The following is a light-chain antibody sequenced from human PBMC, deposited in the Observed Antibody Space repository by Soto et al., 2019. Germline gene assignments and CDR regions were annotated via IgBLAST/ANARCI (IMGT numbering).Light chain of an antibody. CDR2: DAS. J-gene: IGKJ1*01. Sequence: EIVLTQSPATLSLSPGERATLSCRASQSVSSNVAWYQQKPGQAPRLLIYDASDRATGIPARFSGSGSATDFTLTISSLEPEDFAVYYCQQRSNWPRTFGQGTKVEIK. CDR3: QQRSNWPRT. CDR1: QSVSSN. V-gene: IGKV3-11*01.